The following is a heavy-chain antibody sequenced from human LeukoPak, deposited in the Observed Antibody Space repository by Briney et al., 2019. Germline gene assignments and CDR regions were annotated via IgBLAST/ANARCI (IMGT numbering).Heavy chain of an antibody. CDR1: GYTFTSYY. CDR2: INPSGGST. V-gene: IGHV1-46*01. J-gene: IGHJ5*02. D-gene: IGHD3-10*01. CDR3: ARVSRRGVPQDWFDP. Sequence: ASVKVSCKASGYTFTSYYMHWVRQAPGQGLEWMGIINPSGGSTRYAQKFQGRVTMTRDTSTSTVYMELSSLRSEDTAVYYCARVSRRGVPQDWFDPGAREPWSPFPQ.